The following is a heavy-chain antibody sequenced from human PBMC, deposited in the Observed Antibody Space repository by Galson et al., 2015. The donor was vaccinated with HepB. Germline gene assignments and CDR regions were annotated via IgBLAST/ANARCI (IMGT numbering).Heavy chain of an antibody. Sequence: SLRLSCAASGFTFSSYGMHWVRQAPGKGLEWVAVISYDGSNKYYADSVKGRFTISRDNSKNTLYLQMNSLRAEDTAVYYCAKDWRSFWLANNWFDPWGQGTLVTVSS. J-gene: IGHJ5*02. CDR3: AKDWRSFWLANNWFDP. CDR2: ISYDGSNK. V-gene: IGHV3-30*18. CDR1: GFTFSSYG. D-gene: IGHD6-19*01.